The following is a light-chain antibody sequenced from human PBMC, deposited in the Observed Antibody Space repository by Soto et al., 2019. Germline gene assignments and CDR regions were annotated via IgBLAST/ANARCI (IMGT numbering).Light chain of an antibody. CDR2: EAS. J-gene: IGLJ1*01. CDR1: SSDVGNCNC. Sequence: QSALTQPASVSGSPGQSITISCTGASSDVGNCNCVSWYQQHPGKAPKLMIYEASYRPSGVSHRFSGSKFGNTASLTISGLQAEDEADYHCSSYSSGSTLYVFGTGTKLTVL. CDR3: SSYSSGSTLYV. V-gene: IGLV2-14*01.